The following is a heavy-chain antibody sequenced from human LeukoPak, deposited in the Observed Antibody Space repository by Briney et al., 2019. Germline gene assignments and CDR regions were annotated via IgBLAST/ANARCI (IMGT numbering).Heavy chain of an antibody. CDR3: ARSHSYYDILAGYYFPPYY. D-gene: IGHD3-9*01. CDR1: GGSFSGYY. V-gene: IGHV4-34*01. J-gene: IGHJ4*02. CDR2: INHSGST. Sequence: SETLSLTCAVYGGSFSGYYWSWIRQPPGKGLEWIGEINHSGSTNYNPSLKSRVTISVDTSKNQFSLKLSSVTAADTAVYYCARSHSYYDILAGYYFPPYYWGQGTLVTVSS.